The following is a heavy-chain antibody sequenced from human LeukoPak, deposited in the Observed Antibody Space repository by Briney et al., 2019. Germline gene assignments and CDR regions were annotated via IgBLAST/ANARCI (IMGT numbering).Heavy chain of an antibody. Sequence: ASVKVSCKASGYTFTSYAMNWVRQAPGQGLEWMGWINTNTGNPTYAQGLTGRFVFSLDTSVSTAYLQISSLKAEDTAVYYCARDELAYCGGDCYPGYWGQGTLVTVSS. CDR2: INTNTGNP. CDR3: ARDELAYCGGDCYPGY. D-gene: IGHD2-21*02. V-gene: IGHV7-4-1*02. J-gene: IGHJ4*02. CDR1: GYTFTSYA.